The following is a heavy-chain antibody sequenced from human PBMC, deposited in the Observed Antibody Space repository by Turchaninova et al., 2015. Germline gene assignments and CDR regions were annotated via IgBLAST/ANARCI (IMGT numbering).Heavy chain of an antibody. V-gene: IGHV3-21*05. D-gene: IGHD1-26*01. CDR2: ITSRGAYI. CDR1: GFTFSNYH. Sequence: EVQLMESGGGLVQPGGSLRLSCAASGFTFSNYHMNWVRQAPGTGPEGVSYITSRGAYINSADSVKGRYTNSRDNAKNSRYMQMSSLRAEDTAVYYCARESPGIGFDYWGRGTLVSVSA. J-gene: IGHJ4*02. CDR3: ARESPGIGFDY.